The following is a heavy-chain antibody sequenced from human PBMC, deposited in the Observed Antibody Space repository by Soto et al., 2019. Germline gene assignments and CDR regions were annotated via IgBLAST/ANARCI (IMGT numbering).Heavy chain of an antibody. CDR1: GYTFTTSG. CDR3: ARGIKFGGVLNGMDV. D-gene: IGHD3-16*01. CDR2: INTDNSKT. J-gene: IGHJ6*02. V-gene: IGHV1-18*01. Sequence: ASVKVSCKASGYTFTTSGISWVRQAPGQGLEWMGWINTDNSKTYYAPKLQGRVTMTTETSTSTAYLELRSLESDDTAVYYCARGIKFGGVLNGMDVWGQGTTVTVYS.